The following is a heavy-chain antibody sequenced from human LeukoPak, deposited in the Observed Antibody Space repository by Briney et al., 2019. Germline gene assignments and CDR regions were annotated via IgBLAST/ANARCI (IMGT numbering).Heavy chain of an antibody. V-gene: IGHV1-69*05. CDR3: ARAKGTRTNAFDI. Sequence: ASVKVSCKASGGTFTSYAISWVRQAPGQGLEWMGGIIPTFGTANYAQKFQGKVTITTDESTSTAYMELSSLRSEDTAVYYCARAKGTRTNAFDIWGQGTMVTVSS. CDR1: GGTFTSYA. D-gene: IGHD1/OR15-1a*01. CDR2: IIPTFGTA. J-gene: IGHJ3*02.